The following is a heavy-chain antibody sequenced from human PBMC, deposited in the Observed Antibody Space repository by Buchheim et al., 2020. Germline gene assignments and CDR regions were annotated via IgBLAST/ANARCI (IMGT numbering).Heavy chain of an antibody. Sequence: QLQLQESGPGLVKPSETLSLTCTVSGGSISSSSYYWGWIRQPPGKGLEWIGSIYYSGSTYYNPSLKSRVTLSVDTSKNQFSLKLSSVTAADTAVYYCARLLSTGGSEDDPWGQGTL. J-gene: IGHJ5*02. CDR2: IYYSGST. CDR3: ARLLSTGGSEDDP. V-gene: IGHV4-39*01. CDR1: GGSISSSSYY. D-gene: IGHD7-27*01.